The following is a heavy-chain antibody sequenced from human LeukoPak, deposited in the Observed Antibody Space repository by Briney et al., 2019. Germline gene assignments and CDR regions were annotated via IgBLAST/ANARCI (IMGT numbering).Heavy chain of an antibody. Sequence: PSETLSLTCAVSGYSISSDYYWACIRQPPGKGLEWIGCIYHSGSTYYSPSLKSRVTISVDTSKSQFSLKLSSVTAADTAVYYCASSRGYSYAEVDYWGQGTLVAVSS. CDR3: ASSRGYSYAEVDY. J-gene: IGHJ4*02. V-gene: IGHV4-38-2*01. D-gene: IGHD5-18*01. CDR1: GYSISSDYY. CDR2: IYHSGST.